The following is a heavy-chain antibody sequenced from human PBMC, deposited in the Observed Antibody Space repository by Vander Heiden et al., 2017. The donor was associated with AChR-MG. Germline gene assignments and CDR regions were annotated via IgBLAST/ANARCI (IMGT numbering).Heavy chain of an antibody. Sequence: QVQLVQSGAEVKKPGASVKVSCKASGYTFTSYAMHWVRQAPGQRLEWMGWINAGNGNTKYSQKFQGRVTITRDTSASTAYMELSSLRSEDTAVYYCARDLFEPGSSGGSRYKGYWGQGTLVTVSS. J-gene: IGHJ4*02. D-gene: IGHD2-15*01. V-gene: IGHV1-3*01. CDR3: ARDLFEPGSSGGSRYKGY. CDR1: GYTFTSYA. CDR2: INAGNGNT.